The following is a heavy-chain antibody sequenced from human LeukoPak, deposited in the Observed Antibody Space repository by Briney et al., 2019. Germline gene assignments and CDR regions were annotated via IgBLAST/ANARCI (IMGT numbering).Heavy chain of an antibody. V-gene: IGHV3-30*18. D-gene: IGHD2-15*01. J-gene: IGHJ6*04. CDR2: ISYAGSNK. CDR3: AKGSYCSGGSCYYYYYGMDV. Sequence: GRSLRLSCAASGFTFSSYGMHWVRQAPGKGLEWVAVISYAGSNKYYADSAKGRFTLFRDNSKNTLYLQMNSLRAEDTAVYYCAKGSYCSGGSCYYYYYGMDVWGKGTTVTVSS. CDR1: GFTFSSYG.